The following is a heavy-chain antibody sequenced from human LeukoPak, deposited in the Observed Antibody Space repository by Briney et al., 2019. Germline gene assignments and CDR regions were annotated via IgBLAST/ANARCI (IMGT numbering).Heavy chain of an antibody. D-gene: IGHD6-13*01. CDR1: GGTFSSYT. V-gene: IGHV1-69*02. CDR3: ARTGYSSSWYGDYYFDY. Sequence: GASVKVSCKASGGTFSSYTISRVRQAPGQGLEWMGRIIPILGIANYAQKFQGRVTITADKSTSTAYMELSSLRSEDTAVYYCARTGYSSSWYGDYYFDYWGQGTLVTVSS. J-gene: IGHJ4*02. CDR2: IIPILGIA.